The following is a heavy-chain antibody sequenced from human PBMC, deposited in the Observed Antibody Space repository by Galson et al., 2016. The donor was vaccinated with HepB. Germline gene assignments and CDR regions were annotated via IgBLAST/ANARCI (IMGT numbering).Heavy chain of an antibody. CDR1: GFSFSHAW. D-gene: IGHD3-3*01. CDR2: IKSKTDGGTT. Sequence: SLRLSCAASGFSFSHAWTHWVRQAPGKGLEWVGRIKSKTDGGTTDYAAPVKGRFAISRDNSKDTLYLQMNRLKTEDTGVYYCTVAASYDFWSGYYMLDPWGQGTLVTVSS. V-gene: IGHV3-15*07. J-gene: IGHJ5*02. CDR3: TVAASYDFWSGYYMLDP.